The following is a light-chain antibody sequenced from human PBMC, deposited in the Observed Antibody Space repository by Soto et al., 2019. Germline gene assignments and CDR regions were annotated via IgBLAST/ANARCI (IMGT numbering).Light chain of an antibody. CDR3: TSYTSSSTLV. Sequence: QSVLTQPASVFGSPGQSITISCTGTSSDVGGYNYVSWYQQHPGKAPKLMIYEVSNRPSWVSNRFSGSKSGNTASLVISGLQAEDEADYYCTSYTSSSTLVIGGGTKLTVL. CDR2: EVS. CDR1: SSDVGGYNY. V-gene: IGLV2-14*01. J-gene: IGLJ2*01.